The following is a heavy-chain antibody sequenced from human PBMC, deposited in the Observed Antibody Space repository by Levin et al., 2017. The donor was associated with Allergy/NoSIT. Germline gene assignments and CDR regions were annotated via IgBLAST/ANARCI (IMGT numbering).Heavy chain of an antibody. J-gene: IGHJ6*02. CDR1: GFTFSSYD. CDR2: IGTAGDT. CDR3: ARAGPKTSNYYYGMDV. Sequence: PGGSLRLSCAASGFTFSSYDMHWVRQATGKGLEWVSAIGTAGDTYYPGSVKGRFTISRENAKNYLYLQMNSLRAGDTAVYYCARAGPKTSNYYYGMDVWGQGTTVTVSS. V-gene: IGHV3-13*01.